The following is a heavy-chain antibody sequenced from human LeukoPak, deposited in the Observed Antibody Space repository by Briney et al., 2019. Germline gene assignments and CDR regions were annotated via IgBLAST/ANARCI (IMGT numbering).Heavy chain of an antibody. V-gene: IGHV3-21*01. CDR3: ARGPITTPGYGWFDP. CDR2: ISSSSSYI. Sequence: GGSLRLSCAASGFTFSSYSMNWVRQAPGKGLEWVSSISSSSSYIYYADSVKGRFTISRDNAKNSLYLQMNSLRAEDTAVYYCARGPITTPGYGWFDPWGQGTLVTVSS. CDR1: GFTFSSYS. D-gene: IGHD5-12*01. J-gene: IGHJ5*02.